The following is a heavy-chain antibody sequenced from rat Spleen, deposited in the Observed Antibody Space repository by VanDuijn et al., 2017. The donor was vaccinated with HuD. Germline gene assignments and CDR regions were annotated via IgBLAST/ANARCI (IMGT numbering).Heavy chain of an antibody. J-gene: IGHJ3*01. CDR2: ISYGDSSGHSGT. CDR1: GFTFSSFA. CDR3: AKEGDGGYSSYPNWFAY. D-gene: IGHD1-8*01. V-gene: IGHV5-29*01. Sequence: EVQLVESGGCLVQPGRSLKLSCAASGFTFSSFAMAWVRQAPTTGLEWVATISYGDSSGHSGTYYRDSVRGRFTISRDDAKSTLSLQMDSLRSEDTATYYCAKEGDGGYSSYPNWFAYWGQGTLVTVSS.